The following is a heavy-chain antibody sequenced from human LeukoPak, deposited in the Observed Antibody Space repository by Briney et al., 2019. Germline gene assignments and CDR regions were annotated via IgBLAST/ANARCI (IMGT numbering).Heavy chain of an antibody. CDR1: GGPFSGYY. J-gene: IGHJ4*02. CDR3: ARGGGYYYI. Sequence: PSETLSLTCAVYGGPFSGYYWSWIRQPPGKGLEWIGEINHSGSTNYNPSLKSRVTISVDTSKNQFSLKLSSVTAADTAVYYCARGGGYYYIWGQGTLVTVSS. CDR2: INHSGST. D-gene: IGHD3-22*01. V-gene: IGHV4-34*01.